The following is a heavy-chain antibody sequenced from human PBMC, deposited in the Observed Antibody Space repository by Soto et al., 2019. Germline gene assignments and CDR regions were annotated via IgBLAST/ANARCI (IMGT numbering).Heavy chain of an antibody. V-gene: IGHV1-69*01. CDR3: ARDRGPSSGYYPYWFDP. CDR2: IIPIFGTA. J-gene: IGHJ5*02. D-gene: IGHD3-22*01. Sequence: VRQAPGQGLEWMGGIIPIFGTANYAQKFQGRATITADESTSTAYMELSSLRSEDTAVYYCARDRGPSSGYYPYWFDPWGQGTLVTVSS.